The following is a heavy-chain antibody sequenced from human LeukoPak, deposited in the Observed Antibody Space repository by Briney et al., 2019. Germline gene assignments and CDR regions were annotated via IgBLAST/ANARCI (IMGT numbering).Heavy chain of an antibody. V-gene: IGHV4-61*02. Sequence: SETLSLTCTVSGGSISSGSYYWSWIRQPAGKGLEWIGRIYTSGSTNYNPSLKSRVTISVDTSKNQFSLKLSSVTAADTAVYYCARGGIYYDSSGYFRGRRNIDYWGQGTLVTVSS. J-gene: IGHJ4*02. CDR3: ARGGIYYDSSGYFRGRRNIDY. D-gene: IGHD3-22*01. CDR2: IYTSGST. CDR1: GGSISSGSYY.